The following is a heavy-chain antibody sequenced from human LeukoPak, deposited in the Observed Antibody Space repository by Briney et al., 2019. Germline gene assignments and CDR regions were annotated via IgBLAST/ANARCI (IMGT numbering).Heavy chain of an antibody. D-gene: IGHD2-2*01. J-gene: IGHJ5*02. CDR1: GYSISSGYY. CDR3: ARHGVPAPFDP. V-gene: IGHV4-38-2*01. Sequence: SETLSLTCAVSGYSISSGYYWGWIRQPPGKGLEWIGSIYHSGSTNYNPSLKSRVTISVDTSKNQFSLKLSSVTAADTAVYYCARHGVPAPFDPWGQGTLVTVSS. CDR2: IYHSGST.